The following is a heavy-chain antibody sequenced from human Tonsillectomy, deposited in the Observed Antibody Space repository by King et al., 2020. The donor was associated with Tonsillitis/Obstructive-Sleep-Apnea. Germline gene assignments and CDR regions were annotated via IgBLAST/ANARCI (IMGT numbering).Heavy chain of an antibody. V-gene: IGHV4-34*01. CDR2: FNHGGTT. D-gene: IGHD6-19*01. CDR1: GGSFSDYS. Sequence: VQLQQWGAGRLKSSETLSLTCAVYGGSFSDYSWSWIRQPPGKGLEWIGEFNHGGTTNYNPSLKSRVTISVDTSKKQFSLRLRSVTAADTAVYFCARGPSYSSISNLFDYWGQGTLVPVSS. CDR3: ARGPSYSSISNLFDY. J-gene: IGHJ4*02.